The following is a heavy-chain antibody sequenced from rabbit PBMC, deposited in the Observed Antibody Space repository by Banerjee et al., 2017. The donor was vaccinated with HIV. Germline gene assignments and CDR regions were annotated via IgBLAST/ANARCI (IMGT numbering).Heavy chain of an antibody. CDR3: ARDLTGITGWNFNL. V-gene: IGHV1S45*01. J-gene: IGHJ4*01. CDR2: IVTDDGNT. CDR1: GFSFSSYW. D-gene: IGHD1-1*01. Sequence: QEQLEESGGDLVKPEGSLTLTCTASGFSFSSYWMSWVRQAPGKGLEWIGCIVTDDGNTAYASWAKGRFTISKTSSTTVTLQMTRLTAADTATYFCARDLTGITGWNFNLWGPGTLVTVS.